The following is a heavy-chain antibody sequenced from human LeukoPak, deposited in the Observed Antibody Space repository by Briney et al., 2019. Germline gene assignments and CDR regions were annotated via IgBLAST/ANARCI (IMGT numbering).Heavy chain of an antibody. CDR2: IYYTGSA. D-gene: IGHD3-10*01. CDR1: GDSISSNTYY. Sequence: PSETLSLTATFSGDSISSNTYYGTFIRQLPEKSLEWIGYIYYTGSADYDPSLPTRVPISVAWSNSEFSLKMRPVSAADTAVDFCAREKRVLRGVDLWGQGTLVTVSS. V-gene: IGHV4-31*03. CDR3: AREKRVLRGVDL. J-gene: IGHJ1*01.